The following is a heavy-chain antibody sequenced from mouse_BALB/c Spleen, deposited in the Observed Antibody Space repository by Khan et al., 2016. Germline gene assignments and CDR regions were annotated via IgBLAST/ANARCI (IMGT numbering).Heavy chain of an antibody. CDR2: IWGDGNT. D-gene: IGHD4-1*02. V-gene: IGHV2-3*01. Sequence: QVQLKESGPGLVAPSQSLSITCTVSGFSLTTYAVSWVRQPPGNGLEWLGVIWGDGNTDYHSALKSRLSISKDNSKSQVFLKLNSLHTDDTATYYCAKNPSNWDVDYFDYWGQGTTLTVSS. CDR1: GFSLTTYA. J-gene: IGHJ2*01. CDR3: AKNPSNWDVDYFDY.